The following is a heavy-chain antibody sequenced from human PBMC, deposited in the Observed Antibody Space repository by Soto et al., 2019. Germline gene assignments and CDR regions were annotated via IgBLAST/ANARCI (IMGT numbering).Heavy chain of an antibody. CDR1: GGSISSSSYY. V-gene: IGHV4-39*01. CDR2: IHYSGTT. J-gene: IGHJ5*02. CDR3: ARHGRPVTTGWFDP. Sequence: QLQLQESGPGLVKPSETLSLTCTVSGGSISSSSYYWGWIRQPPGEGLEWIGSIHYSGTTYYNPSLQLRVTIAVDAANNPFSLNLRSVPAADTAVYYCARHGRPVTTGWFDPWGQGTLVTVSS. D-gene: IGHD4-17*01.